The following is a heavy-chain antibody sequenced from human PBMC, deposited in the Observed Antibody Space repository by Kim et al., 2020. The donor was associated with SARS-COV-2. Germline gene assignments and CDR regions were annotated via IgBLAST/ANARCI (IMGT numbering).Heavy chain of an antibody. D-gene: IGHD3-3*01. CDR3: ARVIPFDFWGGNYYYYYGMDV. V-gene: IGHV3-74*01. Sequence: GGSLRLSCAASGFTFSNYWMHWVRQAPGKGLVWVSRINPDGVTTSYADSVNNRFTVSRDNAGNTLYLQVNSLRAEDTAVYYCARVIPFDFWGGNYYYYYGMDVWGQGTTVTVSS. CDR2: INPDGVTT. J-gene: IGHJ6*02. CDR1: GFTFSNYW.